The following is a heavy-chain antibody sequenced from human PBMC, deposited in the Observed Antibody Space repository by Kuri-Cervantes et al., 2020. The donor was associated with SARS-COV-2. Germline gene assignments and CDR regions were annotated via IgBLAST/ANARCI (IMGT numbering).Heavy chain of an antibody. D-gene: IGHD3-16*01. Sequence: SETLSLTCTVSGGSISSHNWNWIRRPPGKGLEWIGYIYTSGSTSYNPSLKSRVTISVDTSKNQFSLKLSSVTAADTAVYYCARGEAGRGWFDPWGQGTLVTVSS. CDR1: GGSISSHN. CDR2: IYTSGST. V-gene: IGHV4-59*11. J-gene: IGHJ5*02. CDR3: ARGEAGRGWFDP.